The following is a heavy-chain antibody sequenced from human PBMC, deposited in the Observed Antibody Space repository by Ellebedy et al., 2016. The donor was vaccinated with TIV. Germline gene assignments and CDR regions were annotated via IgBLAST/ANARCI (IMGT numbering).Heavy chain of an antibody. V-gene: IGHV3-23*01. J-gene: IGHJ4*02. CDR3: AKGRKLIRSSSLDY. CDR2: ISRGGETT. D-gene: IGHD3-22*01. CDR1: GFTFSSYA. Sequence: GESLKISCAASGFTFSSYAMNWIRQAPGKGLEWVSAISRGGETTSYADSVKGRFTISRDNSKNMLFLQMNSLRAEDTALYYCAKGRKLIRSSSLDYWGQGTLVTVSS.